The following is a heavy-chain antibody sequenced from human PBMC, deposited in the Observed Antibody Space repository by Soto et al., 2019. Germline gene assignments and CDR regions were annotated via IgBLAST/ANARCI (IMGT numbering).Heavy chain of an antibody. CDR2: IYYSGST. CDR3: ARQGEMATTPFDY. D-gene: IGHD5-12*01. J-gene: IGHJ4*02. CDR1: GGSISSSSYY. Sequence: QLQLQESGPGLVKPSETLSLTCTVSGGSISSSSYYWGWIRQPPGKGLEWIGSIYYSGSTYYNPSLKSRVTISVDTSKNQFSLKLSSVTAADTAVYYCARQGEMATTPFDYWGQGTLVTVSS. V-gene: IGHV4-39*01.